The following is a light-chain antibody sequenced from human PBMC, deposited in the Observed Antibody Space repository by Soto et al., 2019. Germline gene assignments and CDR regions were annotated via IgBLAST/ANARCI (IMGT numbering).Light chain of an antibody. CDR2: EVS. J-gene: IGLJ3*02. CDR1: SSDVGGYNY. V-gene: IGLV2-14*01. Sequence: QSALTQPASVSGSPGPSITISCTGTSSDVGGYNYVSWYQQHPGKAPKLMIYEVSNRPSGVSNRFSGSKSGNTASLTISGLQAEDEADYYCRSYTSSSTLVFGGGTKVTVL. CDR3: RSYTSSSTLV.